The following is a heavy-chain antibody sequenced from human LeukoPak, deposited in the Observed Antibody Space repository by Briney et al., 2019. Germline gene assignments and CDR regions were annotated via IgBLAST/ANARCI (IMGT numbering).Heavy chain of an antibody. CDR3: ATKQWLNS. V-gene: IGHV3-21*01. CDR2: ITSGGDDI. J-gene: IGHJ4*02. D-gene: IGHD6-19*01. CDR1: GFTFSSYS. Sequence: GGSLRLSCAASGFTFSSYSMTWVRQAPGKGLEWVSSITSGGDDIYYSDSVKGRFTISRDNAKNSLFLQMNNLRAEDTAVYYCATKQWLNSWGQGTRVTVSS.